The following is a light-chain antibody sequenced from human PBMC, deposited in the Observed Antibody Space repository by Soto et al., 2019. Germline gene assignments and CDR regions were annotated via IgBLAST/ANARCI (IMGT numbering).Light chain of an antibody. Sequence: EIVLTQSPGTLSLSPGERAILSCRASQSVSSNYLARYQQKLGQAPRLLIYGASSRATGIPDKFSGSGSGTDFTLTISRLEPEDFAVYFCQQYGSSPFTFGPGTKVDIK. V-gene: IGKV3-20*01. CDR1: QSVSSNY. J-gene: IGKJ3*01. CDR3: QQYGSSPFT. CDR2: GAS.